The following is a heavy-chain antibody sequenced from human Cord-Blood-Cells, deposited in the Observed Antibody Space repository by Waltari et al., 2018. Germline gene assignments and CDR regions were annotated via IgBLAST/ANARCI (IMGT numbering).Heavy chain of an antibody. V-gene: IGHV4-39*01. D-gene: IGHD1-1*01. CDR3: ARLGTGTTFDY. Sequence: QLQLQESGPGLVKPSETLSLTCTVSGGSISSSSYYWGWIRQPPGKGLEWIGSIYYSGSTSYNPSLKSRVTISVDTSKNQFSLKLSSVTAADTAVYYCARLGTGTTFDYWGQGTLVTVSS. CDR2: IYYSGST. CDR1: GGSISSSSYY. J-gene: IGHJ4*02.